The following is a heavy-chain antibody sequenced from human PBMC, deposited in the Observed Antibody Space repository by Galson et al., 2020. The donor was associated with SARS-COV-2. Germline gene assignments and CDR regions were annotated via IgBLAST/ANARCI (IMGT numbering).Heavy chain of an antibody. CDR3: ARDRGGYYSWFDP. CDR1: GFTFSSYA. V-gene: IGHV3-30-3*01. CDR2: ISYDGSNK. D-gene: IGHD3-22*01. Sequence: GESLKISCAASGFTFSSYAMHWVRQAPGKGLEWVAVISYDGSNKYYADSVKGRFTISRNNSKNTLYLQMNSLSAEDTAVYYCARDRGGYYSWFDPWGQGTLVTVSS. J-gene: IGHJ5*02.